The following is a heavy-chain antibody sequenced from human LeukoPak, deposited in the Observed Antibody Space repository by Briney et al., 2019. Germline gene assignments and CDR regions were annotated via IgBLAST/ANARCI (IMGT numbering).Heavy chain of an antibody. D-gene: IGHD2-2*01. J-gene: IGHJ4*02. CDR1: GFTFDDYG. V-gene: IGHV3-20*04. CDR2: INWNGGST. Sequence: PGGSLRLSCAASGFTFDDYGMSWVRQAPGKGLEWVSGINWNGGSTGYADSVKGRFTISRDNAKNSLYLQMNSLRAEDTALYYCARGDFPDIVVPYQQPRGYFDYWGQGTLVTVSS. CDR3: ARGDFPDIVVPYQQPRGYFDY.